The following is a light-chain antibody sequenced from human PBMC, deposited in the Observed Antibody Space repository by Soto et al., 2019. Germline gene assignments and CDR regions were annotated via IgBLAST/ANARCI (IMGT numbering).Light chain of an antibody. CDR2: EVS. CDR3: SSYTTTSTAV. J-gene: IGLJ1*01. Sequence: QSALTQPASVSGSPGQSITISCTGTSSDVGAFYYVSWYQQRPGKAPKLMISEVSSRPSGVSYRFSGSKSGNTASLTISGLQAEDEADYYCSSYTTTSTAVFGTGTKVTVL. CDR1: SSDVGAFYY. V-gene: IGLV2-14*01.